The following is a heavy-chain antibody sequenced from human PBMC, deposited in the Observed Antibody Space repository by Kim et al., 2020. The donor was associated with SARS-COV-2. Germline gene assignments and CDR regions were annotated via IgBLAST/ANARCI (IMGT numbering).Heavy chain of an antibody. CDR3: AREGIAAAGDYYYFDY. D-gene: IGHD6-13*01. V-gene: IGHV3-30*07. J-gene: IGHJ4*02. Sequence: SVKGRFTISRDNSKNTLYLQMNSLRAEDTAVYYCAREGIAAAGDYYYFDYWGQGTLVTVSS.